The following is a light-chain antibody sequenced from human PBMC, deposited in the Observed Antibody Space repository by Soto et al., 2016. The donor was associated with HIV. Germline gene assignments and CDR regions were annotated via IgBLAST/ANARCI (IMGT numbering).Light chain of an antibody. CDR1: NLGNKY. CDR3: QAWDTNTYAI. V-gene: IGLV3-1*01. J-gene: IGLJ2*01. CDR2: QDS. Sequence: SFELSQPPSLSVSPGQTASITCSGENLGNKYVCWYQQKPGQSPVLVIHQDSERPSGIPERFSGSNSGNTATLTISGTQAMDEGDYYCQAWDTNTYAIFGGGTKLTV.